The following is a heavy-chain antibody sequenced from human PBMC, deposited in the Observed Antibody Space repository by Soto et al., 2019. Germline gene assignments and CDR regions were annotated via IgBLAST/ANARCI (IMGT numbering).Heavy chain of an antibody. CDR3: ARVGAYGDYVAYYYYYMDV. D-gene: IGHD4-17*01. CDR2: INPNSGGT. Sequence: QVQLVQSGAEVKKPGASVKVSCKASGYTFTGYYMHWVRQAPGQGLEWMGWINPNSGGTNYAQKFQGWVTMTRDTSISTAYMELSRLRSDDTAVYYCARVGAYGDYVAYYYYYMDVWGKGTTVTVSS. V-gene: IGHV1-2*04. CDR1: GYTFTGYY. J-gene: IGHJ6*03.